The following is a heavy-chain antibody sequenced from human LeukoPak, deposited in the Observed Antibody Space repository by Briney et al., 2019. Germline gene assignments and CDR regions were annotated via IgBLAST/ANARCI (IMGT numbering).Heavy chain of an antibody. J-gene: IGHJ4*02. D-gene: IGHD4-17*01. CDR3: ARDHYDHYGDYVFDY. CDR2: IYTTGST. Sequence: PSETLSLTCTVSGGSISSYYWSWIRQPAGKGLEWIGRIYTTGSTNYNPSLKSRVTMSVDTSKNQFSLKLSSVTAADTAVYYCARDHYDHYGDYVFDYWGQGTLVTVSS. V-gene: IGHV4-4*07. CDR1: GGSISSYY.